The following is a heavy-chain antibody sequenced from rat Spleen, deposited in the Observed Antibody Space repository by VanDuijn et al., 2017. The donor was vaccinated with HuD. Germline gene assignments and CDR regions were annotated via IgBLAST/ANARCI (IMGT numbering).Heavy chain of an antibody. CDR2: ISPSGGRT. CDR1: GFTFSNYD. D-gene: IGHD1-4*01. J-gene: IGHJ2*01. Sequence: EVQLVESGGGLVQPGRSLKLSCAASGFTFSNYDMAWVRQAPTKGLEWVASISPSGGRTYYRDSVKGRFTVSRDNAKSTLFLQMDSLRAEDTATYYCASNYPGGGSWGQGVMVTVSS. V-gene: IGHV5-25*01. CDR3: ASNYPGGGS.